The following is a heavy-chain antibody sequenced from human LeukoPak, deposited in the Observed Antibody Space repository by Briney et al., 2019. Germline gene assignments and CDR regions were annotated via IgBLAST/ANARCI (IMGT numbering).Heavy chain of an antibody. V-gene: IGHV4-34*01. D-gene: IGHD3-16*02. CDR2: LNPTGDT. CDR1: GTSFSGYY. J-gene: IGHJ4*02. CDR3: ARISFGGFIVAQDY. Sequence: SGTLSLTCAVYGTSFSGYYWSWIRQPPGKGLEWIGELNPTGDTNYNSSLKSRVMISIDTSKNQFSLRLTSVTAADTAMYYCARISFGGFIVAQDYRGQGTLVAVSS.